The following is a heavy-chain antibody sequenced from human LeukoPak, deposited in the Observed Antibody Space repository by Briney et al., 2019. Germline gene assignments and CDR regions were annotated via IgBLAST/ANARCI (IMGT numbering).Heavy chain of an antibody. J-gene: IGHJ4*02. Sequence: PSETLSLTCSVSRGSISGTDYYWGWIRQPPGKGLEWIGSIYYSGSTYYNPSLKSRVTISVDTSKNQFSLKLSSVTAADTAVYYCARASSRAAWGWGQGTLVTVSS. V-gene: IGHV4-39*01. D-gene: IGHD3-16*01. CDR1: RGSISGTDYY. CDR3: ARASSRAAWG. CDR2: IYYSGST.